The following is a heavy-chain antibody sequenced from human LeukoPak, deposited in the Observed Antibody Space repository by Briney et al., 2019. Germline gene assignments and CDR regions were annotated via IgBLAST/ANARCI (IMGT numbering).Heavy chain of an antibody. CDR1: GGSISSGGYS. CDR3: ARGIIDYYGPGSKPNWFDP. Sequence: SQTLSLTCAVSGGSISSGGYSWSWIRQPPGKGLEWIEYIYHSGSTYYNPSLKSRVTISVDRSKNQFSLKLSSVTAADTAVYYCARGIIDYYGPGSKPNWFDPWGQGTLVTVSS. J-gene: IGHJ5*02. D-gene: IGHD3-10*01. CDR2: IYHSGST. V-gene: IGHV4-30-2*01.